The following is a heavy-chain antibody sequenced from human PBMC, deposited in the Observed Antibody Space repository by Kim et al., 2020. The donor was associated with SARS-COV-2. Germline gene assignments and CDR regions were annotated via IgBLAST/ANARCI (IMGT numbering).Heavy chain of an antibody. D-gene: IGHD5-18*01. CDR3: AKDRRYSYGSLQYTYYDYYTGMDV. CDR2: ISWNSGSI. J-gene: IGHJ6*02. V-gene: IGHV3-9*01. CDR1: GFTFDDYA. Sequence: GGSLRLSCAASGFTFDDYAMNWVRQAPGKGLEWVSGISWNSGSIGYADSVKGRFTISRDNAKNSLYLQMNSLRAEDTALYYCAKDRRYSYGSLQYTYYDYYTGMDVWGQEATVTVSS.